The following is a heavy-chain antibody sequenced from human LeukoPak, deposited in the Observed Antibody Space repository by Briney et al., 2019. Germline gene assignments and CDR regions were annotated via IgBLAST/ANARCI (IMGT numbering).Heavy chain of an antibody. D-gene: IGHD3-22*01. J-gene: IGHJ4*02. CDR2: ISGSGGST. CDR3: ARHAGGSSGYLLDY. Sequence: GGSLRLSCAASGFTFSSYAMSWVRQAPGKGLEWVSAISGSGGSTYYADSVKGRFTISRDNSKNTLYLQMNSLRAEDTAVYYCARHAGGSSGYLLDYWGQGTLVTVSS. V-gene: IGHV3-23*01. CDR1: GFTFSSYA.